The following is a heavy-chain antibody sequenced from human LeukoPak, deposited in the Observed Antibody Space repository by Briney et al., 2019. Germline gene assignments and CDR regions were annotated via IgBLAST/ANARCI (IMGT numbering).Heavy chain of an antibody. J-gene: IGHJ4*02. CDR2: ISYDGSNK. V-gene: IGHV3-30*18. CDR1: GFTFSSYG. Sequence: PGGSLRLSCAASGFTFSSYGMHWVRQAPGKGLEWVAVISYDGSNKYYADSVKGRLTISRDNSKNTLYLQMNSLRAEDTAVYYCAKDSYGNFDYWGQGTLVTVSS. D-gene: IGHD4-17*01. CDR3: AKDSYGNFDY.